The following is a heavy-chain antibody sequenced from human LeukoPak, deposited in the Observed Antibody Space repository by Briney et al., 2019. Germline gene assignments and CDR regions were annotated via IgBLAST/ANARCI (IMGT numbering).Heavy chain of an antibody. CDR2: INTDGSST. D-gene: IGHD1-26*01. Sequence: PGGSLRLSCAVSGFTFSSYWMHWVRQAPGKGLVWVSRINTDGSSTSYADSVKGRFTISRDSSKNTLYLQMNSLRAEDTAVYYCAKDGVGATSLDCWGQGTLVTVSS. CDR1: GFTFSSYW. CDR3: AKDGVGATSLDC. V-gene: IGHV3-74*01. J-gene: IGHJ4*02.